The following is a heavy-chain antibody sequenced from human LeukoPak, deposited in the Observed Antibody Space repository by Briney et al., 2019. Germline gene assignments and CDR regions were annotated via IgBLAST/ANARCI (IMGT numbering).Heavy chain of an antibody. CDR1: GGSISSSSYF. Sequence: SETLSLTCTVSGGSISSSSYFRGWIRQPPGKGLEWIGSINYSGRTHYNPSLKSRVTISVDTSKNQVSLMVSSVTAADTAVYYCARDIGSGWFVPAGWGQGTLVTVSS. V-gene: IGHV4-39*07. CDR3: ARDIGSGWFVPAG. J-gene: IGHJ4*02. D-gene: IGHD6-19*01. CDR2: INYSGRT.